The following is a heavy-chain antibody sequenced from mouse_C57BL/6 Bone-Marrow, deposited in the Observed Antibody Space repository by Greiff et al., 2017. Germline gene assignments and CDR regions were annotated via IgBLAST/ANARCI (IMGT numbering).Heavy chain of an antibody. D-gene: IGHD2-1*01. J-gene: IGHJ3*01. Sequence: QVQLQQPGAELVRPGTSVTLSCKASGYTFPSYWMHWVKQRPGQGLEWIGVIDPSDSYTNYNQKFKGKATLTVDTSSSTAYMQLSSLTSEDSAVYYCARAGGNSCFAYWGQGTLVTVSA. CDR2: IDPSDSYT. V-gene: IGHV1-59*01. CDR3: ARAGGNSCFAY. CDR1: GYTFPSYW.